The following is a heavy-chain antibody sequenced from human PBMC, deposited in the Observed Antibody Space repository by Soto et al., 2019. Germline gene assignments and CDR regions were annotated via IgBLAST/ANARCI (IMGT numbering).Heavy chain of an antibody. V-gene: IGHV4-39*01. CDR1: GGSIIRTFYY. Sequence: SETLSLTCTVSGGSIIRTFYYWGWLRQPPGRGLEWIANIHYSGETHYSPSLKSRVAISVDTSKSHFSLRLDSVTAAATAVYYCARRPDFRDHGWYDPWGQGILVTVSS. CDR3: ARRPDFRDHGWYDP. D-gene: IGHD4-17*01. CDR2: IHYSGET. J-gene: IGHJ5*02.